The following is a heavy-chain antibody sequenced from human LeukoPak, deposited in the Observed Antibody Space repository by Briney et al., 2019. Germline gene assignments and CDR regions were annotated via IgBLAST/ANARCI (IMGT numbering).Heavy chain of an antibody. D-gene: IGHD6-25*01. J-gene: IGHJ4*02. V-gene: IGHV1-2*02. CDR2: INPDSGGT. CDR1: GYTFTGYY. CDR3: TTSLEAAAPMAKYYFDY. Sequence: GASVKVSCKASGYTFTGYYIHWVRQAPGQGLEWMGWINPDSGGTNYAQKFQGRVTMTRDTSISTAYMELSRLRSDDTAVFYCTTSLEAAAPMAKYYFDYWGQGTLVTVSS.